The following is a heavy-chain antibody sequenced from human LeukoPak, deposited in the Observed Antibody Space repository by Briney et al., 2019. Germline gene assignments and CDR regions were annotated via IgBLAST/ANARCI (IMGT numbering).Heavy chain of an antibody. Sequence: PGGSLRLSCAASGFTFSTYWMNWVRQPPGKGLVWVSHINSDGSSTTYADSVMGRFTISRDNATNTLFLQMNSLRADDTAVYYCARSTSHYYYYYMDVWGKGTTVTISS. J-gene: IGHJ6*03. CDR1: GFTFSTYW. CDR3: ARSTSHYYYYYMDV. CDR2: INSDGSST. V-gene: IGHV3-74*01.